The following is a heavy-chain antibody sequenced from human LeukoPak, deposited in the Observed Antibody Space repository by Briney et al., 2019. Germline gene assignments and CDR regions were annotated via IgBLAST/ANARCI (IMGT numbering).Heavy chain of an antibody. CDR2: INPNSGAT. CDR3: ARVKKLMPEFEF. D-gene: IGHD2-2*01. CDR1: GYTFIDHY. V-gene: IGHV1-2*02. Sequence: ASVKVSCKSSGYTFIDHYIHWVRQAPGQGLEWMGWINPNSGATKYAQKFQGRVSMTRDTSINTAYMDLTNLRSDDTAIFYCARVKKLMPEFEFWGQGTLVTDSS. J-gene: IGHJ4*02.